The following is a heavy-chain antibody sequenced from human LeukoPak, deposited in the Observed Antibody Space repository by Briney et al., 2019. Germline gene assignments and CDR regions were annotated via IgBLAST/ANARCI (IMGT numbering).Heavy chain of an antibody. CDR3: AKGDCSSTSCYLFDY. Sequence: PGRSLRLSCAASGFTFSSYAMSWVRQAPGKGLEWVSAISGSGGSTYYADSVKGRFTISRDNSKNTLYLQMNSLRAEDTAVYYCAKGDCSSTSCYLFDYWGQGTLVTVSS. J-gene: IGHJ4*02. CDR2: ISGSGGST. D-gene: IGHD2-2*01. CDR1: GFTFSSYA. V-gene: IGHV3-23*01.